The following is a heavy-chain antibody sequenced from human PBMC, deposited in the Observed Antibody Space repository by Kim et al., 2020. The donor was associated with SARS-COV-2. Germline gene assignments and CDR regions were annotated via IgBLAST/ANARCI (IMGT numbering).Heavy chain of an antibody. V-gene: IGHV3-23*01. J-gene: IGHJ3*02. Sequence: DAVKGRFTITRDNAKNTLYLQMSSLRAEDTAVYYCAKSRVVAATRDAFDIWGQGTMVTVSS. D-gene: IGHD2-15*01. CDR3: AKSRVVAATRDAFDI.